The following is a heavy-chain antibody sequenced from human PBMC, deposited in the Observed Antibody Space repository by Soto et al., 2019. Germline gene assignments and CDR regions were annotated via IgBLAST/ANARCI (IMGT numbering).Heavy chain of an antibody. CDR1: GFTFSSYG. V-gene: IGHV3-33*01. J-gene: IGHJ6*02. Sequence: HPGGSLRLSCAASGFTFSSYGMLWVRQAPGKGLEWVAVIWYDGSNKYYADSVKGRFTISRDNSKNTLYLQMNSLRAEDTAVYYCARPTGRDYYYGMDVWGQGTTVTVSS. CDR2: IWYDGSNK. CDR3: ARPTGRDYYYGMDV.